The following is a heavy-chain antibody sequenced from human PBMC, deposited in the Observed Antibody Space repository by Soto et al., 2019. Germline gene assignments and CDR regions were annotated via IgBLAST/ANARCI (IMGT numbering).Heavy chain of an antibody. J-gene: IGHJ3*02. D-gene: IGHD1-26*01. V-gene: IGHV3-23*01. CDR2: ISGSGSSA. CDR3: GKVATVGATFHAFGI. CDR1: GFTFTSYA. Sequence: GGSLRLSCAASGFTFTSYAINWVRQAPGKGLEWVSAISGSGSSAYYADSVKGRFTTSRDNSKNTVYVQMNSLRADDTAVYYCGKVATVGATFHAFGIWGQGTVVTVSS.